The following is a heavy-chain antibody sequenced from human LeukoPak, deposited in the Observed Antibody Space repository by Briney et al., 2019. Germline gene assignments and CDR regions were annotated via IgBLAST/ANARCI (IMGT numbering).Heavy chain of an antibody. CDR2: INHSGST. J-gene: IGHJ6*02. V-gene: IGHV4-34*01. Sequence: SETLSLTCAVYGGSFSGYYWSWIRQPPGKGLEWIGEINHSGSTNYNPSLKSRVTISVDTSKNQFSLKLSSVTAADTAVYYCARGGRKAVAGTGGLSYYYYGMDVWGQGTTVTVSS. CDR1: GGSFSGYY. D-gene: IGHD6-19*01. CDR3: ARGGRKAVAGTGGLSYYYYGMDV.